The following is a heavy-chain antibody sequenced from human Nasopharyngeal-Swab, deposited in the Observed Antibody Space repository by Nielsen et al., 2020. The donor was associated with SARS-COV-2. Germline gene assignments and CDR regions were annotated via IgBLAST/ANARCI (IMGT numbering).Heavy chain of an antibody. Sequence: ASVKVSCKVSGYTLTELSMHWVRQAPGKGLEWMGGFDPEDGETIYAQKFQGRVTMTKDTSTDTAYMELSSLRSEDTAVYYCATRPSLSLPQFQWELLFYWGQGTLVTVSS. CDR2: FDPEDGET. D-gene: IGHD1-26*01. J-gene: IGHJ4*02. V-gene: IGHV1-24*01. CDR3: ATRPSLSLPQFQWELLFY. CDR1: GYTLTELS.